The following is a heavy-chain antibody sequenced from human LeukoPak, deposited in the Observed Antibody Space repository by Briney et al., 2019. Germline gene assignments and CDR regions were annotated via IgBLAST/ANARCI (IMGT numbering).Heavy chain of an antibody. V-gene: IGHV1-18*01. CDR2: ISAYNGNT. J-gene: IGHJ3*02. CDR1: GYTFTSYG. CDR3: ARDQRYFDWLLYLGVALDI. D-gene: IGHD3-9*01. Sequence: GASVKVSCRASGYTFTSYGISWVRQAPGQGLEWMGWISAYNGNTNYAQKLQGRVTMTTDTSTSTAYMELRSLRSDDTAVYYCARDQRYFDWLLYLGVALDIWGQGTMVTVSS.